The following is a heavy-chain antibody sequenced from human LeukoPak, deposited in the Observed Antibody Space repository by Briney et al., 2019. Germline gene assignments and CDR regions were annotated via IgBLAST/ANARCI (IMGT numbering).Heavy chain of an antibody. D-gene: IGHD5-18*01. V-gene: IGHV3-23*01. CDR1: GFTFSSYA. Sequence: GGSLRLSCAASGFTFSSYAMSWVRQAPGKGLEWVSSISGSGGSTYYADSVKGRFTISRDNSKNTLYLQMNSLRDEDTAVYYCARVGLGYGYDNWFDPWGQGTLVTVSS. J-gene: IGHJ5*02. CDR3: ARVGLGYGYDNWFDP. CDR2: ISGSGGST.